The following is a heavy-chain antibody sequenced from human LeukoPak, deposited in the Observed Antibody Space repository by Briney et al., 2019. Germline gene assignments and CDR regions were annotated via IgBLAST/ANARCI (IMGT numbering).Heavy chain of an antibody. CDR2: ISAYNGNT. J-gene: IGHJ4*02. D-gene: IGHD3-22*01. V-gene: IGHV1-18*01. CDR3: ARTRGGYYDSSGSLDY. Sequence: ASVKVSCKASGYTFTSYGISWVRQAPGQGLEWMGWISAYNGNTNYAQKLQGRVTMTTDTSTSTAYMELRSLRSDDTAVYYCARTRGGYYDSSGSLDYWGQGTLVTVSS. CDR1: GYTFTSYG.